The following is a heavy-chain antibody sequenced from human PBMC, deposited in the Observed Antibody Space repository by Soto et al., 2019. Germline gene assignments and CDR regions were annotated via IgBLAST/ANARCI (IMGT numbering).Heavy chain of an antibody. V-gene: IGHV3-30*03. CDR3: ARDRGRRWPFAY. D-gene: IGHD6-13*01. J-gene: IGHJ4*02. Sequence: PGGSLRLSCAASGVTFNNYGMHWFRQAPGKGLEWVVVISFDGRNTYYADSVKGRFTISRDNSKNTLYLQMTSLRAEDTAMYYWARDRGRRWPFAYWAQRTLVPVAS. CDR2: ISFDGRNT. CDR1: GVTFNNYG.